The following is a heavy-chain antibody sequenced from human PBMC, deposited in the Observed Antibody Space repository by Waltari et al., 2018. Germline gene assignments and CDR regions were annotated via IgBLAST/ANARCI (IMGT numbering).Heavy chain of an antibody. D-gene: IGHD5-18*01. CDR2: IKEDGTEE. J-gene: IGHJ4*02. CDR3: ARAAYSYGADY. V-gene: IGHV3-7*02. Sequence: EVQLVESGGGLVQPGGSLRLSCTASGFTFVNYWMSWVRQAPGKGLQGVAYIKEDGTEEAYLDSLKGRFTISRDNAKNSLYLQMNSLRAEDTAVYYCARAAYSYGADYWGQGTLVTVSS. CDR1: GFTFVNYW.